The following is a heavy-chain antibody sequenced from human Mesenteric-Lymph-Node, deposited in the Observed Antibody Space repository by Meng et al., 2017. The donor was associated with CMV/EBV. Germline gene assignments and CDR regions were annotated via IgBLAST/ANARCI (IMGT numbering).Heavy chain of an antibody. D-gene: IGHD4-17*01. J-gene: IGHJ4*02. CDR1: GVSYSGYY. Sequence: VHLHQCGAGLFKPSQTLSLTCAVYGVSYSGYYWSWCRQPPGKGLEWIGEINQMNSTNYTPSFKSRVTITVNTSKNQFSLKLSSVTAADTAVYYCAYHQRCLKSEGGFNYWGQGTLVTVSS. V-gene: IGHV4-34*01. CDR2: INQMNST. CDR3: AYHQRCLKSEGGFNY.